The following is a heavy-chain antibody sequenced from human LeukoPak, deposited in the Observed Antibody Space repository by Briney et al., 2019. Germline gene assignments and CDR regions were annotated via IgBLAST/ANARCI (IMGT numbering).Heavy chain of an antibody. CDR3: ATASREGQLVYYFDY. Sequence: ASVKVSCKASGGTFSSYAISWVRQAPGQGLEWMGGIIPIFGTANYAQKFQGRVTITADKSTSTAYMELSSLRSEDTAVYYCATASREGQLVYYFDYWGQGTLVTVSS. J-gene: IGHJ4*02. CDR2: IIPIFGTA. CDR1: GGTFSSYA. D-gene: IGHD6-6*01. V-gene: IGHV1-69*06.